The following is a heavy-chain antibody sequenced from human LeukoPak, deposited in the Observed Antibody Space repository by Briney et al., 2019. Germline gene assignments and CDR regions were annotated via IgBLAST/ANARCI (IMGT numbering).Heavy chain of an antibody. CDR1: GFTFSSYA. J-gene: IGHJ4*02. Sequence: PGGSLRLSCAASGFTFSSYAMSWVRQAPGKGLEWVSAISGSGGSTYYAGSVKGRFTISRDNSKNTLYLQMNSLRAEDTAVYYCAKMLLLTETRNIEGDYWGQGTLVTVSS. V-gene: IGHV3-23*01. CDR3: AKMLLLTETRNIEGDY. CDR2: ISGSGGST. D-gene: IGHD4-11*01.